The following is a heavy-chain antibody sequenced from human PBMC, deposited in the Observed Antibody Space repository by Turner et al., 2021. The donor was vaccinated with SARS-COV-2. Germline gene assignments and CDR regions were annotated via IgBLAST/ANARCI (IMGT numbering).Heavy chain of an antibody. Sequence: QLQLQESGPGQVKPSETLSLPCTVSGGSISSSSYYWGWIRQPPGKGLEWIGNIYYSGSTYYNPSLKSRVTISVDTSKNQFSLKLGSVTAADTAVYYCARRRFMSGYSFDYWGQGTLVTVSS. CDR1: GGSISSSSYY. J-gene: IGHJ4*02. D-gene: IGHD3-3*01. CDR3: ARRRFMSGYSFDY. CDR2: IYYSGST. V-gene: IGHV4-39*01.